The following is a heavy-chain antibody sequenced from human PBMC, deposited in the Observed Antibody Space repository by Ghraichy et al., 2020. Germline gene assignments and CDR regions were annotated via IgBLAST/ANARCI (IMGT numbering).Heavy chain of an antibody. D-gene: IGHD5-18*01. J-gene: IGHJ6*04. CDR3: ARTDTAMVSDYNDYYEMDI. CDR1: GGTFSSYA. CDR2: IIPIFGTA. V-gene: IGHV1-69*06. Sequence: SVKVSCKASGGTFSSYAISWVRQAPGQGLEWMGGIIPIFGTANYAQKFQGRVTITADKSTSTAYMELRSLRSEDTAVYYCARTDTAMVSDYNDYYEMDIWRKGTTVTVSS.